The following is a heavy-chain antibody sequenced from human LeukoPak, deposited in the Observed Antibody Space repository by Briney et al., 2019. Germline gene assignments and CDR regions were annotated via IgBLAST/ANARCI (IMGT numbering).Heavy chain of an antibody. CDR1: GYTFTGYY. CDR2: ISAYNGNT. D-gene: IGHD6-19*01. J-gene: IGHJ6*03. Sequence: ASVKVSCKASGYTFTGYYMHWVRQAPGQGLEWMGWISAYNGNTNYAQKLQGRVTMTTGTSTSTAYMELRSLRSDDTAVYYCARAVPYSSGWSVSYYYYMDVWGKGTTVTISS. V-gene: IGHV1-18*04. CDR3: ARAVPYSSGWSVSYYYYMDV.